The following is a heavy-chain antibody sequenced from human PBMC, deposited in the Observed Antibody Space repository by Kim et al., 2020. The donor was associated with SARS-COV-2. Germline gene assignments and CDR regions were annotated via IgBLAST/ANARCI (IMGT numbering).Heavy chain of an antibody. Sequence: GGSLRLSCAASGFTFSDYYMSWIRQAPGKGLEWVSYISSSSSYTNYADSVKGRFTISRDNAKNSLYLQMNSLRAEDTAVYYCARDRAVAGMGWFDPWGQGTLVTVSS. CDR2: ISSSSSYT. J-gene: IGHJ5*02. V-gene: IGHV3-11*05. CDR1: GFTFSDYY. D-gene: IGHD6-19*01. CDR3: ARDRAVAGMGWFDP.